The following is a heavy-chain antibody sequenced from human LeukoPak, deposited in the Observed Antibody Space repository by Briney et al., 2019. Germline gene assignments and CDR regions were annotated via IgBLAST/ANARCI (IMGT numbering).Heavy chain of an antibody. CDR3: WARGGFDY. D-gene: IGHD3-10*01. Sequence: GGSLRLSCAASGFTVSSNYMSWVRQAPGKGLEWVSSISSSSNYIYYADSVKGRFTISRDNAKNSLYLQMNSLRVEDTALYYCWARGGFDYWGQGTLVTVSS. CDR2: ISSSSNYI. J-gene: IGHJ4*02. CDR1: GFTVSSNY. V-gene: IGHV3-21*01.